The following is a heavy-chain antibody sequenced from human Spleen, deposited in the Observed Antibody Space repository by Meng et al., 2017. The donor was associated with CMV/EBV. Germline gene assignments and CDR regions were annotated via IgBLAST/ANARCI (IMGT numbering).Heavy chain of an antibody. CDR2: ISSSSYI. V-gene: IGHV3-21*01. J-gene: IGHJ6*02. CDR3: ARLEWLLYGDYYYGMDV. Sequence: GESLKISCAASGFTFSSYSMNWVRQAPGKGLEWVSSISSSSYIYYADSVKGRFTISRDNAKNSLYLQMNSLRAEDTAVYYCARLEWLLYGDYYYGMDVWGQGTTVTVSS. CDR1: GFTFSSYS. D-gene: IGHD3-3*01.